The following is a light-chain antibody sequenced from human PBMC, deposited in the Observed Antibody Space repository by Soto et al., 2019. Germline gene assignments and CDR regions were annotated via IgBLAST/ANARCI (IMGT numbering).Light chain of an antibody. Sequence: DIQMTQSPSALSASVGDRVTISCRASQSINSWLAWYQQKPGKAPKLLIYKASTLKSGVPSRFSGSGSGTEFTLTISSLQPDDFATYYCQQYNSYSEAFGQGTKVDIK. CDR1: QSINSW. CDR2: KAS. CDR3: QQYNSYSEA. V-gene: IGKV1-5*03. J-gene: IGKJ1*01.